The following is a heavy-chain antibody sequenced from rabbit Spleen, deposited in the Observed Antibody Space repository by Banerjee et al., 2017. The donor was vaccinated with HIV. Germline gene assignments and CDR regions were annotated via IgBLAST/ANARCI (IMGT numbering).Heavy chain of an antibody. V-gene: IGHV1S47*01. D-gene: IGHD1-1*01. CDR3: ARAPFGSGAIIYIPYQLNL. Sequence: QEQLVESGGGLVQPGGSLKLSCKASGFDFSSYGVSWVRQAPGKGLEWIGYIDPVFGITYDANWVNGRFTISSHNAQNTLFLQLNSLTAADTATYFCARAPFGSGAIIYIPYQLNLWGQGTLVTVS. CDR1: GFDFSSYG. J-gene: IGHJ4*01. CDR2: IDPVFGIT.